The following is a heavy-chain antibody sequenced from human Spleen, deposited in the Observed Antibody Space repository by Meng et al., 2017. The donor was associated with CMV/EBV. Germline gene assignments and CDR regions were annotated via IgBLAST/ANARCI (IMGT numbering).Heavy chain of an antibody. Sequence: SVKVSCKASGGTFSSYAISWVRQAPGQGLEWMGGIIPIFSTANYAQKFQGRVTITTDESTSTAYMELSSLRSEDTAVYYCARDRYDFWSGFRTYYYGMDVWGQGTTVTVSS. V-gene: IGHV1-69*05. CDR1: GGTFSSYA. CDR3: ARDRYDFWSGFRTYYYGMDV. CDR2: IIPIFSTA. D-gene: IGHD3-3*01. J-gene: IGHJ6*02.